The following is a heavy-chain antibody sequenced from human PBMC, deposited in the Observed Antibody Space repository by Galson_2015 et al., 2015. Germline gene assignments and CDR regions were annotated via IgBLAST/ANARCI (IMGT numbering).Heavy chain of an antibody. J-gene: IGHJ4*02. CDR1: GYTFSDYY. V-gene: IGHV1-2*06. Sequence: SVKVSCKASGYTFSDYYIHWVRQAPGQGLEWMGRISPDRGGTNFARKFQGRVAMTWDTSIRTAYMELRSLRFDDTAVYYCAGGERYCSGGGCYSVDYWGQGTLVTVSS. D-gene: IGHD2-15*01. CDR3: AGGERYCSGGGCYSVDY. CDR2: ISPDRGGT.